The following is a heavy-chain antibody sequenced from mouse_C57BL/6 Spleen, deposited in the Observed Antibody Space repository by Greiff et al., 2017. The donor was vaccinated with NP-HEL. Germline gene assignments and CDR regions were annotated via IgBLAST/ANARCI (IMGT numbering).Heavy chain of an antibody. D-gene: IGHD1-1*01. Sequence: EVQLQQSGAELVKPGASVKLSCTASGFNIKDYYMHWVKQRTEQGLEWIGRIDPEDGETKYAPKFQGKATITADTSSNTAYLQLSSLTSEDTAVYYCASQIGSITTVGHYYAMDYWGQGTSVTVSS. J-gene: IGHJ4*01. CDR3: ASQIGSITTVGHYYAMDY. CDR1: GFNIKDYY. CDR2: IDPEDGET. V-gene: IGHV14-2*01.